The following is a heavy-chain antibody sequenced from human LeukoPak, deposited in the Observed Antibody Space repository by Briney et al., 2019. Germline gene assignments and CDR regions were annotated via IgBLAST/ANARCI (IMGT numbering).Heavy chain of an antibody. D-gene: IGHD3-3*01. V-gene: IGHV3-30*03. CDR3: VRAGIFWNSKYYSDQ. CDR1: GFTSSSYG. Sequence: QAGGSLRLSCAASGFTSSSYGMHWVRQAPGKGLEWVAVISYDGSNKYYADSVKSRFTISRDNSKNTLYLQMNSLRAEDTAVYYCVRAGIFWNSKYYSDQWGQGTLVTVSS. CDR2: ISYDGSNK. J-gene: IGHJ4*02.